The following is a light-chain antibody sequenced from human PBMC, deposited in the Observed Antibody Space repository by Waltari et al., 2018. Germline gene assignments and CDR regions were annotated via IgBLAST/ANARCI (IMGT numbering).Light chain of an antibody. CDR3: QHYESLPAT. CDR2: GAS. CDR1: QSVSRP. V-gene: IGKV3-20*01. J-gene: IGKJ1*01. Sequence: EIVLTQSPGTLFLSPGEGATLSCRASQSVSRPLAWYQQKPGQAPRLLIYGASRRATGIPDRFSGSGAGTDFSLTISRLEPDDSAVYFCQHYESLPATFGQGTKVEIK.